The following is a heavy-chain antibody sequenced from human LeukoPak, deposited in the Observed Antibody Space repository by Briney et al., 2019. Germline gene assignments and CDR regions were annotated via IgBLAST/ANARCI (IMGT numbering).Heavy chain of an antibody. Sequence: PGGSLRLSCAASGFTFSSYAMSWVRQAPGKGLEWVSAISGSRSYTYYADSVKGRFTISRDNSKNTLYLQMNSLRAEDTAVYYCAKDGAITMVRGVILGYYFDYWGQGTLVTVSS. D-gene: IGHD3-10*01. CDR1: GFTFSSYA. CDR3: AKDGAITMVRGVILGYYFDY. V-gene: IGHV3-23*01. CDR2: ISGSRSYT. J-gene: IGHJ4*02.